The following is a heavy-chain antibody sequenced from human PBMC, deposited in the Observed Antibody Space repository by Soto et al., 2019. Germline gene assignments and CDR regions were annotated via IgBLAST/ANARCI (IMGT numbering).Heavy chain of an antibody. CDR1: GGSFSGYY. CDR2: INDRGSI. CDR3: ARGTSGPRLHH. Sequence: QVQLQQWGAGLLKPSETLSLTCAVYGGSFSGYYWSWIRQSPGMGLEWIGAINDRGSINYNPSLKSSVTISVDTPKTQLSLKMSSVTSADTAVYYCARGTSGPRLHHLGQRTLVTVSS. J-gene: IGHJ5*02. V-gene: IGHV4-34*01.